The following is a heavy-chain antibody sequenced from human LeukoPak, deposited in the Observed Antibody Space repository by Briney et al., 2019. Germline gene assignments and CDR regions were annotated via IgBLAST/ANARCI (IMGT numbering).Heavy chain of an antibody. CDR2: INPNSGGT. D-gene: IGHD5-18*01. J-gene: IGHJ4*02. Sequence: ASVKVSCKASGYTFTGYYMHWVRQAPGQGLEWMGWINPNSGGTNYAQKFQGRVTMTRDTSISTAYMELSRLRSDDTAVYYCARDLVSRWIQLWLSHDSFDYWGQGTQVTVSS. CDR3: ARDLVSRWIQLWLSHDSFDY. V-gene: IGHV1-2*02. CDR1: GYTFTGYY.